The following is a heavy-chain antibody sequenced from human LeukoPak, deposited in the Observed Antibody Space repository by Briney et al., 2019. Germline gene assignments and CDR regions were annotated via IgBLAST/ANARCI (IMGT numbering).Heavy chain of an antibody. CDR1: GFTFSSYS. V-gene: IGHV3-21*01. D-gene: IGHD3-22*01. J-gene: IGHJ4*02. CDR3: AREFEYYDSSGYYEGIDY. Sequence: PGGSLRLSCAASGFTFSSYSMNWVRQAPGKGLEWVSSISSSSSYIYSADSVKGRFTISRDNDKNSLYLQMNSLRAEDTAVYYCAREFEYYDSSGYYEGIDYWGRGTLVTVS. CDR2: ISSSSSYI.